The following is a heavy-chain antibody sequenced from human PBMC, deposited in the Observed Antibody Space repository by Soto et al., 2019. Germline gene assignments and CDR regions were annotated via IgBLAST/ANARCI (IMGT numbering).Heavy chain of an antibody. CDR2: IYWDDDK. Sequence: QITLKESGPTLVKPTQTLTLTCTFSGFSLSTSGVGVGWIRQPPGKALEWLALIYWDDDKRYSPSLKSRLTXPXXTSKHPVVLTITNMDPVDTATYYWAHRRPTALFDYWGQGTLVTVSS. CDR3: AHRRPTALFDY. J-gene: IGHJ4*02. D-gene: IGHD1-1*01. V-gene: IGHV2-5*02. CDR1: GFSLSTSGVG.